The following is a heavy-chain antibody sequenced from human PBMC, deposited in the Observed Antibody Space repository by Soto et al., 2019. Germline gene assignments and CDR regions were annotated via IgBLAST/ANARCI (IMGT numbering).Heavy chain of an antibody. V-gene: IGHV3-7*01. CDR1: GFSFSSYW. D-gene: IGHD4-17*01. Sequence: EVQLVESGGGLVQRGGSLRLSCAASGFSFSSYWMSWVRQAPGKGPEWVANIKQDGSEKYYVDSVKGRFTISRDNAKNSLYLQMNSLRVEDMAVYSCANMEYGDYGTGAFDIWGQGTRVTVSS. J-gene: IGHJ3*02. CDR3: ANMEYGDYGTGAFDI. CDR2: IKQDGSEK.